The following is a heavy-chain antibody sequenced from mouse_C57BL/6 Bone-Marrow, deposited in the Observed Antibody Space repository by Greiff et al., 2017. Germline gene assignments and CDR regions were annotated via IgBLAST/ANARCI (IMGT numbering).Heavy chain of an antibody. CDR2: IDPNSGGT. J-gene: IGHJ4*01. V-gene: IGHV1-72*01. CDR3: ANYAMDY. CDR1: GYTFTSYW. Sequence: VQLQQPGAELVKPGASVKLSCTASGYTFTSYWMHWVKQRPGRGLEWIGRIDPNSGGTKYTEKFKSKATLTVDKPSSTAYMQLSSLTSEDSAFYYCANYAMDYWGQGTSVTVSS.